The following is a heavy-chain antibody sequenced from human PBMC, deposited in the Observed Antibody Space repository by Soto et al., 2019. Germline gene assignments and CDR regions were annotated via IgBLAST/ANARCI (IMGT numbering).Heavy chain of an antibody. J-gene: IGHJ4*02. D-gene: IGHD2-2*01. CDR2: INPNRGDT. CDR1: GYAFIGYY. V-gene: IGHV1-2*02. Sequence: ASVKVSCKASGYAFIGYYIHWVRQTPGQGLEWVGRINPNRGDTNYAQKFQGRVTMTRDTSISTAYMELSRLTSDDTAVHYCARDSGGSRRRGLWGQGTLVTVSS. CDR3: ARDSGGSRRRGL.